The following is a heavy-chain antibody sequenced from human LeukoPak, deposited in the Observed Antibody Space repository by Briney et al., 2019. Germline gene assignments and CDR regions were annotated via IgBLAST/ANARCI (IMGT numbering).Heavy chain of an antibody. Sequence: SETLSLTCTVSGGSISSGGYYWSWIRQHPGKGLEWIGYIYYSGSTYYNPYLKSRVTISVDTSKNQFSLKLSSVTAADTAVYYCAREASAIPWFDPWGQGTLVTVSS. CDR3: AREASAIPWFDP. V-gene: IGHV4-31*03. CDR1: GGSISSGGYY. J-gene: IGHJ5*02. CDR2: IYYSGST.